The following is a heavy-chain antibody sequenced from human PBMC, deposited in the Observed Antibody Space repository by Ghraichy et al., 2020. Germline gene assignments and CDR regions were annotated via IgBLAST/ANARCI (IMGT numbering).Heavy chain of an antibody. CDR1: GASISSYY. Sequence: SETLSLTCTVSGASISSYYWSWIRQPPGKGLEWIGYIYYSGSTNYNPSLKSRVTISVDTSKNQFSLKLSSVTAADTAVYYCARQADYDDYGEIDYWGQGTLVTVSS. CDR3: ARQADYDDYGEIDY. J-gene: IGHJ4*02. D-gene: IGHD4-17*01. CDR2: IYYSGST. V-gene: IGHV4-59*08.